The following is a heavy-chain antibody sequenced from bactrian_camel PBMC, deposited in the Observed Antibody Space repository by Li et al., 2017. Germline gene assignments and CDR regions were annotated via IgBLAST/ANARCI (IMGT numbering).Heavy chain of an antibody. V-gene: IGHV3-2*01. CDR2: IDSRGLTI. CDR1: GFTFSTYY. CDR3: PPRDHVRLTEVS. D-gene: IGHD4*01. J-gene: IGHJ6*01. Sequence: HVQLVESGGGLVQPGGSLRLSCAASGFTFSTYYVSWVRQAPGKGLEWVSSIDSRGLTIDYADSVKGRFTLSRDNANKRAYLQMNNLKVEDTACISVPPRDHVRLTEVSGAQGPRSPSP.